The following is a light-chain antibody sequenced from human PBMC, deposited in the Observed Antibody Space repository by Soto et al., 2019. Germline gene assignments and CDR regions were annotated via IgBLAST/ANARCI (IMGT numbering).Light chain of an antibody. V-gene: IGLV2-14*01. Sequence: QSALTQPASVSGSPGQSITISCTGTSSDVGSYNYVSWYQHHPGKAPKVIIYEVANRPSEISNRFSGSKSGNTAYLTISGLQAEDEADYYCSSYTTTNTVVFAEGTKLTVL. J-gene: IGLJ2*01. CDR3: SSYTTTNTVV. CDR1: SSDVGSYNY. CDR2: EVA.